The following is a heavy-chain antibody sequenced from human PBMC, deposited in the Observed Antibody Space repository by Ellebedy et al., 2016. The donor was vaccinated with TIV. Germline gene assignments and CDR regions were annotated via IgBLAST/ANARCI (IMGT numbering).Heavy chain of an antibody. Sequence: PGGSLRLSCAASGFTFNSYAMHWVRKAPGKGLEWVAVISYDGRSQYYADSVKGRFTIPRDNSMTTLYLEMNSLRAEDTALYYGARDLDKSSGWYGGAAYWGQGTQVTVSS. CDR3: ARDLDKSSGWYGGAAY. CDR1: GFTFNSYA. V-gene: IGHV3-30-3*01. J-gene: IGHJ4*02. D-gene: IGHD6-19*01. CDR2: ISYDGRSQ.